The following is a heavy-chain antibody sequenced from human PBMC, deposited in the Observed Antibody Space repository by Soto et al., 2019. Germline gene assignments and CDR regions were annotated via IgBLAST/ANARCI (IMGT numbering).Heavy chain of an antibody. CDR2: MNPNSGNT. V-gene: IGHV1-8*01. CDR1: GYTFTSYD. Sequence: ASVKVSCKASGYTFTSYDINWVRQATGQGLEWMGWMNPNSGNTGYAQKFQGRVTMTRNTSISTAYMELSSLRSEDTAVYYCARVPRFRASFGVVPGYYYGMDVWGQGTTVTVSS. J-gene: IGHJ6*02. CDR3: ARVPRFRASFGVVPGYYYGMDV. D-gene: IGHD3-3*01.